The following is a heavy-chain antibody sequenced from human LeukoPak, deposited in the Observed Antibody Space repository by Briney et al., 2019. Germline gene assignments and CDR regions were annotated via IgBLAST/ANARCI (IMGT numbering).Heavy chain of an antibody. CDR2: IIPILGIA. D-gene: IGHD1-26*01. Sequence: SVKVSCKASGGTVSSYAISWVRQAPGQGLEWMGRIIPILGIANYAQKFQGRVTITANKSTTTAYMELSSLRPEDTAVYYCAQGGLEEWGLLSYDYWGQGTLVTVSS. CDR3: AQGGLEEWGLLSYDY. V-gene: IGHV1-69*04. CDR1: GGTVSSYA. J-gene: IGHJ4*02.